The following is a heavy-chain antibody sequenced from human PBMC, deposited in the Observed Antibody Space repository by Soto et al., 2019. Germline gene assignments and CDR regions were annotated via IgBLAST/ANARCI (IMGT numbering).Heavy chain of an antibody. V-gene: IGHV1-2*02. Sequence: GASVKVSCKASGYTFTGYYMHWVRQAPGQGLEWMGWINPNSGGTNYAQKFQGRVTMTRDTSISTAYMELSRLRSDDTAVYYCARDGRDTAMARRAFDIWGQGTMVTVSS. CDR1: GYTFTGYY. J-gene: IGHJ3*02. CDR2: INPNSGGT. CDR3: ARDGRDTAMARRAFDI. D-gene: IGHD5-18*01.